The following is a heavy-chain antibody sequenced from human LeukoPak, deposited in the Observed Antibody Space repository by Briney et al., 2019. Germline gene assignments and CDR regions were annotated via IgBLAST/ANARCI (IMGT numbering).Heavy chain of an antibody. D-gene: IGHD6-13*01. V-gene: IGHV1-69*06. CDR1: GGTFSSYA. CDR2: IIPIFGTA. J-gene: IGHJ5*02. CDR3: ARLPLYSSSWYGWFDP. Sequence: SVKVSCKASGGTFSSYAISWVRQAPGQGLEWMGGIIPIFGTANYAQKFQGRVTITADKSTSTAYMELSSLRSEDTAVYYCARLPLYSSSWYGWFDPWGQGILVTVSS.